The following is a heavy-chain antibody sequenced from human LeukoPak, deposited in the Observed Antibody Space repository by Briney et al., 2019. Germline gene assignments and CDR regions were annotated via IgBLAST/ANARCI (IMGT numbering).Heavy chain of an antibody. CDR2: INHSGST. CDR1: GGSISSYY. V-gene: IGHV4-34*01. D-gene: IGHD3-16*01. Sequence: PSETLSLTCTVSGGSISSYYWSWIRQPPGKGLEWIGEINHSGSTNYNPSLKSRVTISVDTSKNQFSLKLSSVTAADTAVYYCARSLWSRFDYWGQGTLVTVSS. J-gene: IGHJ4*02. CDR3: ARSLWSRFDY.